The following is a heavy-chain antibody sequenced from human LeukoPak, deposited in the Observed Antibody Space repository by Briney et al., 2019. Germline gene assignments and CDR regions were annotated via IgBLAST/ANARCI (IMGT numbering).Heavy chain of an antibody. CDR1: GFSFSSYE. Sequence: PGGSLRLSCAASGFSFSSYEMNWVRQAPGKGLEWVSYISSSGSTIYYADSVKGRFTISRDNAKNSLYLQMNSLRAEDTAVYYCARDQYYYGMDVWGQGTTVTVSS. V-gene: IGHV3-48*03. CDR3: ARDQYYYGMDV. J-gene: IGHJ6*02. CDR2: ISSSGSTI.